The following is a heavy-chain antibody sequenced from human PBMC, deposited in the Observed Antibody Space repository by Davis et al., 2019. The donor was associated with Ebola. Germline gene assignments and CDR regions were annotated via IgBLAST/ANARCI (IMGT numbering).Heavy chain of an antibody. J-gene: IGHJ3*02. D-gene: IGHD5-24*01. V-gene: IGHV4-61*08. Sequence: MPSETLSLTCSVSGASVTNGAHYWNWIRQAPGKGLEWLGYVYDRGNTNYNPALKSRVTISVDTSKNQFSLRLTSVTAADTAVYYCAKREHAFDMWGRGTLVTVSS. CDR3: AKREHAFDM. CDR1: GASVTNGAHY. CDR2: VYDRGNT.